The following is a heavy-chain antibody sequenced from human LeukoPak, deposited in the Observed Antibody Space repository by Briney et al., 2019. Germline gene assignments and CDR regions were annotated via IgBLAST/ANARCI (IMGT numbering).Heavy chain of an antibody. D-gene: IGHD3-22*01. J-gene: IGHJ4*02. V-gene: IGHV3-21*01. CDR1: GFTFSSYS. CDR3: ARDLRRGYYRHLFDY. Sequence: GGSLRLSCAASGFTFSSYSVNWVRQAPGKGLEWVSSISGNSNYIYYADAVKGRFTISRDNAKNSLYLQMNSLRAEDTAVYYCARDLRRGYYRHLFDYWGQGTLVTVSS. CDR2: ISGNSNYI.